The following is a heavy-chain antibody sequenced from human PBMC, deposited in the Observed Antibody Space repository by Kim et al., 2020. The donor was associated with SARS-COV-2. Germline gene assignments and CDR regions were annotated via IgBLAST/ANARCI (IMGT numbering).Heavy chain of an antibody. CDR2: IWYDGSNK. D-gene: IGHD1-26*01. CDR1: GFTFSSYG. J-gene: IGHJ6*02. V-gene: IGHV3-33*01. Sequence: GGSLRLSCAASGFTFSSYGMHWVRQAPGKGLEWVAVIWYDGSNKYYADSVKGRFTISRGNSKNTLYLQMNSLRAEDTAVYYCARVGRWDYYYGMDVWGQGTTVTVSS. CDR3: ARVGRWDYYYGMDV.